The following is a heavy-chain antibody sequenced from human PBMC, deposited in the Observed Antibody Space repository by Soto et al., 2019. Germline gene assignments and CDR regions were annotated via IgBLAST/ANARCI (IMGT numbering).Heavy chain of an antibody. Sequence: SLRLSCAASGFTFSSYAMSWVRQAPGKGLEWVSAISGSGGSTYYADSVKGRFTISRDNSKNTLYLQMNSLRAEDTAVYYCANHLGDYYYYYGMDVWGQGTTVTVSS. CDR1: GFTFSSYA. CDR2: ISGSGGST. J-gene: IGHJ6*02. CDR3: ANHLGDYYYYYGMDV. V-gene: IGHV3-23*01.